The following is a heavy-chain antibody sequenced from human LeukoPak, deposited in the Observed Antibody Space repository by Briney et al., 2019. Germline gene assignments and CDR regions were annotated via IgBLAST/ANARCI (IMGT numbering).Heavy chain of an antibody. CDR1: GYTFTAFY. Sequence: ASVKVSCKASGYTFTAFYMHWVRQAPGQGLEWMGWMNPNTGNADYAQKFQGRVTMTRNTSITTAYMELSSLRSEDTAVYYCATSPPNSGEHDYWGQGTLVTVSS. CDR2: MNPNTGNA. V-gene: IGHV1-8*02. J-gene: IGHJ4*02. CDR3: ATSPPNSGEHDY. D-gene: IGHD1-26*01.